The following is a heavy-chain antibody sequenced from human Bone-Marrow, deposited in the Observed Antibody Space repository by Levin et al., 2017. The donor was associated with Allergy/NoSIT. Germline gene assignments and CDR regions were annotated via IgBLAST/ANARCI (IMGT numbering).Heavy chain of an antibody. D-gene: IGHD3-3*01. V-gene: IGHV3-48*03. CDR3: ASGPISDY. CDR1: GFSFVTYE. J-gene: IGHJ4*02. CDR2: INEDSDTI. Sequence: PGGSLRLFCEASGFSFVTYEMTWVRQAPGKGLEWIAYINEDSDTIYYADSVKGRFTISRDNAKNSLSLQMDTLRAEDTAVYYCASGPISDYWGRGARVTVSS.